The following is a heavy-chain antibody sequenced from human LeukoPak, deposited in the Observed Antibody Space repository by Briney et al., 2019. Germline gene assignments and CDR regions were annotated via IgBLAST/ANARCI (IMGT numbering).Heavy chain of an antibody. CDR1: GFTFSSYE. CDR2: INTDGSST. Sequence: GGSLRLSCAASGFTFSSYEMHWVRQAPGKGLVWVSRINTDGSSTSYADSVKGRFTISRDNAKNTLYLQMNSLRAEDTAVYYCASGAVLFDPWGQGTLVTVSS. CDR3: ASGAVLFDP. V-gene: IGHV3-74*01. J-gene: IGHJ5*02.